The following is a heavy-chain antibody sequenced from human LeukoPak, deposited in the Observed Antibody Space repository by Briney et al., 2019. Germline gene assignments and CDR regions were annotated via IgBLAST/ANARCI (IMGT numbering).Heavy chain of an antibody. CDR1: GHTFTSYG. D-gene: IGHD3-3*01. J-gene: IGHJ4*02. CDR2: ISAYNGNT. V-gene: IGHV1-18*01. CDR3: ARERTSYYDFWSGYYTRYYFDY. Sequence: ASVKVSCKASGHTFTSYGISWVRQAPGQGLEWMGWISAYNGNTNYAQKLQGRVTMTTDTSTSTAYMELRSLRSDDTAVYYCARERTSYYDFWSGYYTRYYFDYWGQGTLVTVSS.